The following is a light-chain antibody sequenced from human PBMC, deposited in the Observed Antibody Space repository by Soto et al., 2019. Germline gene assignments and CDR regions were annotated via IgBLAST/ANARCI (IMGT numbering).Light chain of an antibody. V-gene: IGKV3-20*01. J-gene: IGKJ2*01. CDR3: LRYGDSPPADF. CDR1: QSVSSRN. CDR2: GAS. Sequence: EIVLTQSPGTVSLSPGERATLSCRASQSVSSRNLAWYRQKPGQAPSLLIFGASNRATGIPDRFSGSGSGTDFTLTISRLEPEGCSVYYCLRYGDSPPADFFGQGIKL.